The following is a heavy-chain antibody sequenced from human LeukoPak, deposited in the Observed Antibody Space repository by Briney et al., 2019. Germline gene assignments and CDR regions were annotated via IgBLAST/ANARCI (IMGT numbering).Heavy chain of an antibody. V-gene: IGHV4-39*07. Sequence: PSETLSLTCTVSGGSISSSSYYWGWIRQPPGKGLEWIGSIYYSGSTYYNPSLKSRVTISVDTSKNQFSLKLSSVTAADTAVYYCARGPLGSGSPRAFDYWGQGTLVTVSS. D-gene: IGHD1-26*01. J-gene: IGHJ4*02. CDR2: IYYSGST. CDR1: GGSISSSSYY. CDR3: ARGPLGSGSPRAFDY.